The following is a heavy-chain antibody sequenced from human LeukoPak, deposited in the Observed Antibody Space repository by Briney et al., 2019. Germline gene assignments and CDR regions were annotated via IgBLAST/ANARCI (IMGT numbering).Heavy chain of an antibody. CDR1: GGSISSGGYY. Sequence: SETLSLTCTVSGGSISSGGYYWSWIRQHPGKGLEWIGYIYYSGSTYYNPSLKSRVTISVDTSKNQFSLKLSSVTAADTAVYYRASGRQLWFSPLFDYWGQGTLVTVSS. CDR3: ASGRQLWFSPLFDY. CDR2: IYYSGST. D-gene: IGHD5-18*01. J-gene: IGHJ4*02. V-gene: IGHV4-31*03.